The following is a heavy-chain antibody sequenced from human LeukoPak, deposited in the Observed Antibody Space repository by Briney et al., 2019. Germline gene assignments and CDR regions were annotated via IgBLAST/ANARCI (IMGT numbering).Heavy chain of an antibody. CDR1: GYTFTGYY. D-gene: IGHD3-22*01. CDR2: INPNSGGT. V-gene: IGHV1-2*02. J-gene: IGHJ4*02. Sequence: ASVKVSCKASGYTFTGYYMHWVRQAPGQGLEWMGWINPNSGGTNYAQKFQGRVTMTRDTSISTAYMGLSRLRSDDTAVYYCARAFPPYYYDKGDGYWGQGTLVTVSS. CDR3: ARAFPPYYYDKGDGY.